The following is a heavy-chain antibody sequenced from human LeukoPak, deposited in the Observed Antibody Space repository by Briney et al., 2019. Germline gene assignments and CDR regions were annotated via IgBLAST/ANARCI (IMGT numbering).Heavy chain of an antibody. CDR1: GGFISGYY. J-gene: IGHJ6*02. CDR3: ARDHWLLSDKKWNYYGMDV. Sequence: SETLSLTCTVSGGFISGYYWSRLRQPPGKGLEWIGYISDSGSPDYNPSLKSRVAISVDTSKNQVSLKVSSVTAADTAVYYCARDHWLLSDKKWNYYGMDVWGQGTTVTVSS. CDR2: ISDSGSP. V-gene: IGHV4-59*01. D-gene: IGHD3-9*01.